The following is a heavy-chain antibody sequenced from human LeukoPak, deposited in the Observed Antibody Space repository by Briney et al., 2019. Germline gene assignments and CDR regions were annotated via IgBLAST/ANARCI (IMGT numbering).Heavy chain of an antibody. CDR2: ISSSGSTI. CDR3: ARDRWFGELTPYFDY. D-gene: IGHD3-10*01. J-gene: IGHJ4*02. V-gene: IGHV3-48*03. Sequence: GGSLRLSCAASGFTFSSYEMNWVRQAPGKGLEWVSYISSSGSTIHYADSVKGRFTISRDNAKNSLYLQMNSLRAEDTAVYYCARDRWFGELTPYFDYWGQGTLVTVSS. CDR1: GFTFSSYE.